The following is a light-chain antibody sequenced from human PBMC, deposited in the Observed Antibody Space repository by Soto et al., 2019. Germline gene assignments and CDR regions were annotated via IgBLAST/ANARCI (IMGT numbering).Light chain of an antibody. V-gene: IGKV3-15*01. CDR1: QSVNQK. J-gene: IGKJ2*01. CDR3: QKFNNWPHT. Sequence: EIVLTQSPATLSVSPGERATLSCRASQSVNQKLGWYQQKPGQAPRLLIYVASYRATGIPARFSGSGSGTEYTITTSNLQAEDFEVYYCQKFNNWPHTFGQGT. CDR2: VAS.